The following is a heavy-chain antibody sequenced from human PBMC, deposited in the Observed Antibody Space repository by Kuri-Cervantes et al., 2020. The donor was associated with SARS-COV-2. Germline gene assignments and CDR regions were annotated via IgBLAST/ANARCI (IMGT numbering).Heavy chain of an antibody. CDR2: INSDGSST. J-gene: IGHJ4*02. Sequence: GGSLRLSCAASGFTFSSYAMHWVRQAPGKGLVWVSRINSDGSSTSYADSVKGRFTISRDNAKNTLYLQMNSPRAEDTAVYYCARDYYDSSGVYWGQGTLVTVSS. CDR3: ARDYYDSSGVY. V-gene: IGHV3-74*01. D-gene: IGHD3-22*01. CDR1: GFTFSSYA.